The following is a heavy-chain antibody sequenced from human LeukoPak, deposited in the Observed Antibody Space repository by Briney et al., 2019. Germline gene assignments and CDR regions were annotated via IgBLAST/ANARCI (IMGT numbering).Heavy chain of an antibody. D-gene: IGHD2-15*01. CDR1: GFSFSNHW. J-gene: IGHJ4*02. CDR3: AKHFNYCSGGSCYWGFVGY. Sequence: GGSLRLSCAASGFSFSNHWMTWVRQAPGKGLEWVSAISGSGGSTYYADSVKGRFTISRDNSKNTLYLQMNSLRAEDTAVYYCAKHFNYCSGGSCYWGFVGYWGQGTLVTVSS. V-gene: IGHV3-23*01. CDR2: ISGSGGST.